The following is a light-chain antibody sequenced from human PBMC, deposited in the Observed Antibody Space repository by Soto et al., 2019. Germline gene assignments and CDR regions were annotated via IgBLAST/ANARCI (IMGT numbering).Light chain of an antibody. CDR2: DAS. CDR1: QSVSSH. CDR3: QKRRNGPSFT. J-gene: IGKJ5*01. V-gene: IGKV3-11*01. Sequence: EIVLTQSPATLSLSPGERATLSCRASQSVSSHLAWYQQKPGQAPRLLIYDASNRATGIPARFSGSGSGTDFTLPISSLGPEVFEFYSCQKRRNGPSFTLGKGTRWEIK.